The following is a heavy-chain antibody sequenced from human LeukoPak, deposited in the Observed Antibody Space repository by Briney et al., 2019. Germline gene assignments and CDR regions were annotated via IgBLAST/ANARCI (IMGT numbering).Heavy chain of an antibody. CDR2: SNSDGSST. CDR3: ARDLKVPVNDVFDM. Sequence: PGGSLRLSCAASGFTFKTYWMHWVRQAPGKGRVWVSHSNSDGSSTSYADSVRGRFTISRDNAKNTLYLQMNSLRAEDTAVYYCARDLKVPVNDVFDMWGQRTMVTVSS. D-gene: IGHD4-23*01. J-gene: IGHJ3*02. CDR1: GFTFKTYW. V-gene: IGHV3-74*01.